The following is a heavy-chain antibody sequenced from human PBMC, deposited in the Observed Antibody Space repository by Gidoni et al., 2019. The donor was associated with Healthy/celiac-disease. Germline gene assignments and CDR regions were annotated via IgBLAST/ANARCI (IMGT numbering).Heavy chain of an antibody. CDR1: GFTFRSYT. V-gene: IGHV3-30*02. Sequence: QVQLVESGGGVVQPGGSLSLSCEASGFTFRSYTMHWVRLAPGKGLEWVSFIRHNGNSEYYADSVKGRFTISRDDSKNTLYLQMNSLKPDDTAVYYCARDNYGYDYWGQGTPVTVSS. J-gene: IGHJ4*02. CDR2: IRHNGNSE. CDR3: ARDNYGYDY. D-gene: IGHD5-18*01.